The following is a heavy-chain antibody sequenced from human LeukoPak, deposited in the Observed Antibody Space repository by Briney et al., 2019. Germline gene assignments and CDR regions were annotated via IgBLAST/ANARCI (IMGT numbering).Heavy chain of an antibody. CDR1: GFTFSSYA. J-gene: IGHJ4*02. Sequence: GGSLRLSCAASGFTFSSYAMSWVRQAPGKGLEWVSVIYSGGSTYYADSVKGRFTISRDNSKNTLYLQMNSLRAEDTAVYYCAISGYYYDFDYWGQGTLVTVSS. CDR2: IYSGGST. CDR3: AISGYYYDFDY. V-gene: IGHV3-53*01. D-gene: IGHD3-22*01.